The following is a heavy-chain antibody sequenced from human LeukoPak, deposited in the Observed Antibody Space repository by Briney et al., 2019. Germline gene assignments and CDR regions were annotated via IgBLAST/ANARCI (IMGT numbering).Heavy chain of an antibody. J-gene: IGHJ4*02. Sequence: GGSLRLSCAASGFTFSSYGMHWVRQAPGKGLEWVAVISYDGSNKYYADPVKGRFTIFRDNSKNTLYLQMNSLRAEDTAVYYCAKHYGDYVLDYWGQGTLVTVSS. D-gene: IGHD4-17*01. V-gene: IGHV3-30*18. CDR2: ISYDGSNK. CDR3: AKHYGDYVLDY. CDR1: GFTFSSYG.